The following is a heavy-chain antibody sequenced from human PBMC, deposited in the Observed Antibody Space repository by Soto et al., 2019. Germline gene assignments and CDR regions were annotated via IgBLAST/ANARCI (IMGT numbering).Heavy chain of an antibody. J-gene: IGHJ3*02. V-gene: IGHV3-7*01. Sequence: PVGSLRLSCAASGFTFSSYWMSWVRQAPGKGLEWVANIKQDGSEKYYVDSVKGRFTISRDNAKNSLYLQMNSLRAEDTAVYYCARGARAIPPNDAFDIWGQGTMVTVSS. D-gene: IGHD2-21*01. CDR1: GFTFSSYW. CDR3: ARGARAIPPNDAFDI. CDR2: IKQDGSEK.